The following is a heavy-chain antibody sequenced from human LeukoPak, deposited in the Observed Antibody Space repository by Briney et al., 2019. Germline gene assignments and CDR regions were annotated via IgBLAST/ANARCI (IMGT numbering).Heavy chain of an antibody. D-gene: IGHD6-13*01. CDR2: ISSSSTI. CDR3: ARVGSPLDY. Sequence: GGSLRLSCAASGFTFSSYSMTWVRQAPGKGLEWVSYISSSSTIYYADSVKGRFTISRDNAKNSLYLQMNSLRAEDTAVYYCARVGSPLDYWGQGTLVTVSS. J-gene: IGHJ4*02. CDR1: GFTFSSYS. V-gene: IGHV3-48*01.